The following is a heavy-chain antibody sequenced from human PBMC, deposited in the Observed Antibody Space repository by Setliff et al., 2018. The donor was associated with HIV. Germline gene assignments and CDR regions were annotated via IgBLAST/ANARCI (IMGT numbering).Heavy chain of an antibody. CDR3: ARSRPTNYFDY. V-gene: IGHV3-21*01. D-gene: IGHD2-2*01. J-gene: IGHJ4*02. CDR1: GFTFSHYS. CDR2: VSSSSSYI. Sequence: PGGSLRLSCAASGFTFSHYSMIWVRQGPGKGLEWVSSVSSSSSYIYYADSVKGRFTISRDNAKNSLYLQMNSLRAEDTAMYYCARSRPTNYFDYWGQGTLVTVSS.